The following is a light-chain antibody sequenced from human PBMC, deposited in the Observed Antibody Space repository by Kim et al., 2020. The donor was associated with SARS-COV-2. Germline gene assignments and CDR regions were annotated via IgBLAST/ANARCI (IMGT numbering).Light chain of an antibody. J-gene: IGKJ4*01. CDR1: QSVSSY. V-gene: IGKV3-11*01. CDR2: DAS. CDR3: QQRINWPLT. Sequence: VSPGERATLSCRASQSVSSYLAWYQQKPGQAPRLLIYDASNRATGIPARFSGSGSGTDFTLTISGLEPEDVAVYHCQQRINWPLTFGGGTKVDIK.